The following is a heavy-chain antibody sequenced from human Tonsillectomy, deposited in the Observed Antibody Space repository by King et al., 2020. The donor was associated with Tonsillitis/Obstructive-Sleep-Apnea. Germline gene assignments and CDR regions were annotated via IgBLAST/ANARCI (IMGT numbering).Heavy chain of an antibody. D-gene: IGHD3-10*01. Sequence: QLVQSGGGVVQPGRSLRLSCAASGFTFSSYGMHWVRQAPGKGLEWVAVIWYDGSNKYYADSVKGRFTISRDNSKNTLYLQMNSLRAEDTAVYYCARVHVTMVRGVIHYNWFDPWGQGTLVTVSS. J-gene: IGHJ5*02. V-gene: IGHV3-33*01. CDR1: GFTFSSYG. CDR3: ARVHVTMVRGVIHYNWFDP. CDR2: IWYDGSNK.